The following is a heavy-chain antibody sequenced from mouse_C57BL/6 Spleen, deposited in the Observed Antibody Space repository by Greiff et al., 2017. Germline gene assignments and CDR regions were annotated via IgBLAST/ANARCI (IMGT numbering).Heavy chain of an antibody. CDR3: TRDRGSSFFDY. V-gene: IGHV5-9-1*02. J-gene: IGHJ2*01. Sequence: EVHLVESGEGLVKPGGSLKLSCAASGFTFSSYAMSWVRQTPEKRLEWVAYISSGGDYIYYADTVKGRFTISRDNARNTLYLQMSSLKSEDTAMYYCTRDRGSSFFDYWGQGTTLTVSS. CDR1: GFTFSSYA. D-gene: IGHD1-1*01. CDR2: ISSGGDYI.